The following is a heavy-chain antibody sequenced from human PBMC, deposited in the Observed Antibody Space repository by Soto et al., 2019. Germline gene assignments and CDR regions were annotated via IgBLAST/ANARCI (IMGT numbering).Heavy chain of an antibody. V-gene: IGHV3-15*01. D-gene: IGHD3-16*01. CDR2: IKSKTDGGTT. CDR1: GFTFSNAW. Sequence: GGSLRLSCAASGFTFSNAWMSWVRQAPGKGLEWVGRIKSKTDGGTTDYAAPVKGRFTISRDDSKNTLYLQMNSLKTEDTAVYYCTTPWVGGDYFDYWGQGTLVTVSS. J-gene: IGHJ4*02. CDR3: TTPWVGGDYFDY.